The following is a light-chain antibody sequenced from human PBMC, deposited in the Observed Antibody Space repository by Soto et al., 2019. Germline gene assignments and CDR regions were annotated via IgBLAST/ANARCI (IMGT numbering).Light chain of an antibody. CDR3: QQRSNWPPMYT. CDR1: QSVSSY. Sequence: EIVLTQSPATLSLSPGERATLSCRASQSVSSYLAWYQQKPGQAPRLLIYDASNRATGIPARFSGSGSGTDFTLTMSSLEPEDFAVYYCQQRSNWPPMYTFGQGTKLEIK. CDR2: DAS. V-gene: IGKV3-11*01. J-gene: IGKJ2*01.